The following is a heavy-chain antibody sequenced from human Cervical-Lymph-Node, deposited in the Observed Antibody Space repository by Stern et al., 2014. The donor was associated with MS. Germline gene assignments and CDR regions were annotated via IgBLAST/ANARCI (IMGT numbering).Heavy chain of an antibody. CDR1: GYTFTDYN. V-gene: IGHV1-46*01. CDR2: ISPDGART. J-gene: IGHJ4*02. Sequence: HEQLVQSGAEVKEAGASVKVSCTASGYTFTDYNIQWVRQAPGPGLEWMGMISPDGARTAYAPKFRGRVTMTRDKSTATVYMELNSLRSEDTAVYFCARVAPTVGAAYWGQGTLVTVSS. CDR3: ARVAPTVGAAY. D-gene: IGHD1-26*01.